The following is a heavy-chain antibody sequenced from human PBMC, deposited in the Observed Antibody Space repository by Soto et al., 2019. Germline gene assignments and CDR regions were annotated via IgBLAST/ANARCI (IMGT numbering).Heavy chain of an antibody. Sequence: ASVKVSCKASGYTFTGYYMHWVRQAPGQGLEWMGWINPNSGGTNYAQKFQGWVTMTRDTSISTAYMELSRLRSDDTAVYYCARAATPFVFVPAAMEAHYYYGMDVWGQGTTVTVSS. CDR3: ARAATPFVFVPAAMEAHYYYGMDV. CDR1: GYTFTGYY. J-gene: IGHJ6*02. V-gene: IGHV1-2*04. CDR2: INPNSGGT. D-gene: IGHD2-2*01.